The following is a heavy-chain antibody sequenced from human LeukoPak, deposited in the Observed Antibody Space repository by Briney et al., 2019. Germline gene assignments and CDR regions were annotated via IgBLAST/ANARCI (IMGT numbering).Heavy chain of an antibody. CDR2: IYYSGST. Sequence: SENLSLTCTVSGVSISSYYWSWLGQRPGKGLEWIRYIYYSGSTNYNPSLKSRVTISVDTSKNQFSLKLSSVTAADTAVYYCARLGRDGYNSRLNPYYFDYWGQGTLVTVSS. CDR3: ARLGRDGYNSRLNPYYFDY. D-gene: IGHD5-24*01. CDR1: GVSISSYY. J-gene: IGHJ4*02. V-gene: IGHV4-59*08.